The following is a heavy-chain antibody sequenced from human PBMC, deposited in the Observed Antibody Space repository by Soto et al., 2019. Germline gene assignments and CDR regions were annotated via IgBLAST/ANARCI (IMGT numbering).Heavy chain of an antibody. D-gene: IGHD5-18*01. CDR2: ISGSGGST. Sequence: PGASLSLSCAASGLTFSRYSICEVRQAPGKGLEWVSAISGSGGSTYYADSVKGRFTISRDNSKNTLYLQMNSLRAEDTAVYYCAKDRGTAMVLDAFDIWGQGTMVTVSS. CDR1: GLTFSRYS. V-gene: IGHV3-23*01. J-gene: IGHJ3*02. CDR3: AKDRGTAMVLDAFDI.